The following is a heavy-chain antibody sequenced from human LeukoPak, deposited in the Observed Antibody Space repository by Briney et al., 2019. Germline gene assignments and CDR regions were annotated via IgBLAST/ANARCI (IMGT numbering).Heavy chain of an antibody. CDR1: DFTFSGYA. J-gene: IGHJ6*02. Sequence: GSSLRLSCAVSDFTFSGYAIHWVRQAPGKGLEWVAIIWFDGSDKYYADSVKGRFTISRDNSGNTAYLQMNTLRAEDTAVYYCARELVMTGFFSYYGLDLWGQGTTVTVSS. CDR3: ARELVMTGFFSYYGLDL. D-gene: IGHD1-14*01. CDR2: IWFDGSDK. V-gene: IGHV3-33*01.